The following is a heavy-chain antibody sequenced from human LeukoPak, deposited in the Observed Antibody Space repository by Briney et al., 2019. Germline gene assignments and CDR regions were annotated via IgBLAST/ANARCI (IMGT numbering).Heavy chain of an antibody. V-gene: IGHV3-11*01. D-gene: IGHD3-3*01. CDR2: ISFSGSTI. CDR1: GFSLNDYY. Sequence: GRSLRLSCAASGFSLNDYYMSWIRQAPGKGLEWISYISFSGSTIYYADSVRGRFAISRDSAKNSLYLQMNSLRAEDTAVYYCAKDMSESRYYDFWSGLLPRNYYGMDVWGQGTTVTVSS. CDR3: AKDMSESRYYDFWSGLLPRNYYGMDV. J-gene: IGHJ6*02.